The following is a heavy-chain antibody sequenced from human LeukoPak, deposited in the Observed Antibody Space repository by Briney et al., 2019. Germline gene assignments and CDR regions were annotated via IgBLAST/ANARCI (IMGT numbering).Heavy chain of an antibody. CDR3: STDAGYCNSTTCSYYFDY. CDR1: GYTLTELS. D-gene: IGHD3-9*01. J-gene: IGHJ4*02. Sequence: ASVTVSCKVSGYTLTELSIHWVRQAPGKGLEWMGGFDPENGEIIYAQKFQGRATMTEDRSGDTAYMQLSSLRSEDTAVYYCSTDAGYCNSTTCSYYFDYWGQGTLVTVSS. CDR2: FDPENGEI. V-gene: IGHV1-24*01.